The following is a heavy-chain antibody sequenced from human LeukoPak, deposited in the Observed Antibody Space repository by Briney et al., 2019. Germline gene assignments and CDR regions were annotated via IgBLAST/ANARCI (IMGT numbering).Heavy chain of an antibody. V-gene: IGHV4-34*01. CDR1: IDSFSNYH. J-gene: IGHJ5*02. CDR3: ARGQGATVPQVGKNWFDP. CDR2: VNESGGT. D-gene: IGHD1-26*01. Sequence: ETLRLTCAVYIDSFSNYHWNWIGQTPAKGMEWIGEVNESGGTNITPSLRSRVILSVDTSKNQFSLKLISVTVADTAIYYCARGQGATVPQVGKNWFDPWGQGTRVTVSS.